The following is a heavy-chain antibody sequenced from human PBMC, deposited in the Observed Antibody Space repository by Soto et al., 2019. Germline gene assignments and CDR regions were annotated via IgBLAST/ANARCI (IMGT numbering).Heavy chain of an antibody. D-gene: IGHD3-3*01. V-gene: IGHV4-34*01. CDR1: GGSFSGYY. CDR3: ARVPPYYDFWSGYYSGYYYGMDV. Sequence: SETLSLTCAVYGGSFSGYYWSWIRQPPGKGLEWIGEINHSGSTNYNPSLKSRVTISVDTSKNQFSLKLSSVTAADTAVYYCARVPPYYDFWSGYYSGYYYGMDVWGQGTTVTVSS. CDR2: INHSGST. J-gene: IGHJ6*02.